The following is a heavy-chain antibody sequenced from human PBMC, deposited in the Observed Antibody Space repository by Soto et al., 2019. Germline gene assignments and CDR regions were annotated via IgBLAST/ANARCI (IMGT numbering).Heavy chain of an antibody. D-gene: IGHD2-8*01. CDR3: ARAPYGGGDVPFDY. V-gene: IGHV4-31*02. Sequence: GSTYYNPSLKSRVTISVDTSKNQFSLKLSSVTAADTAVYYCARAPYGGGDVPFDYWGQGTLVTVSS. J-gene: IGHJ4*02. CDR2: GST.